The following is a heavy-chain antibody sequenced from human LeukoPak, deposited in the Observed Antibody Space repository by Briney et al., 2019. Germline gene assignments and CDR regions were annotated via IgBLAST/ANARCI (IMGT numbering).Heavy chain of an antibody. CDR3: ASSLELRWFDP. CDR1: GFTFRTYS. Sequence: RAGGSLRLSCAASGFTFRTYSMNWVRQAPGKGLEWVSSITGGSNYIYYADSVKGRFTISRDNAKNSLYLQMNSLRAEDTAVYYCASSLELRWFDPWGQGTLVTVSS. V-gene: IGHV3-21*04. D-gene: IGHD1-7*01. J-gene: IGHJ5*02. CDR2: ITGGSNYI.